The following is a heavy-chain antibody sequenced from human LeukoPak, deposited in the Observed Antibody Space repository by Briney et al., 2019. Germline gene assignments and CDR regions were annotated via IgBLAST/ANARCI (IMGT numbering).Heavy chain of an antibody. Sequence: NPGGSLRLSCAASGFTFSSYSMNWVRQAPGKGLEWVSSITSSSSNIYYEDSMKGRFTISRDNAKNSLYLQMNSLRAEDTAVYYCAREGSSFGGYERLDYWGQGTLVTVSS. CDR2: ITSSSSNI. CDR1: GFTFSSYS. V-gene: IGHV3-21*01. D-gene: IGHD5-12*01. J-gene: IGHJ4*02. CDR3: AREGSSFGGYERLDY.